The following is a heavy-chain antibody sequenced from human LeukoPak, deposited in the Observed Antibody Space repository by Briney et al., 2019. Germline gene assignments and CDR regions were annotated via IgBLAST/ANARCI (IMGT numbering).Heavy chain of an antibody. J-gene: IGHJ5*02. CDR1: GGSISGSSYY. V-gene: IGHV4-39*07. CDR3: ARGGISDYDFWSGYNWFDP. Sequence: SETLSLTCTVSGGSISGSSYYWGWIRQPPGKGLEWIGSIYYSGSTYYNPSLKSRVTISVDRSKNQFSLKLSSVTAADTAVYYCARGGISDYDFWSGYNWFDPWGQGTLVTVSS. D-gene: IGHD3-3*01. CDR2: IYYSGST.